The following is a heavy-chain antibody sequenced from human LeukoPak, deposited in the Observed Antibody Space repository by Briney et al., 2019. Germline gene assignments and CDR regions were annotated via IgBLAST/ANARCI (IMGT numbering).Heavy chain of an antibody. D-gene: IGHD3-10*01. J-gene: IGHJ1*01. CDR1: GFTFSGYS. CDR3: ARRAAGRPGADYFQH. V-gene: IGHV3-48*02. CDR2: ISASSSSI. Sequence: PGGSLRLSCAASGFTFSGYSMNWVRQAVGKGLEWVSCISASSSSIYYADSVKGRFTISRDNAKNSLYLQMSSLRDEDTAVYYCARRAAGRPGADYFQHWGQGILVTVSS.